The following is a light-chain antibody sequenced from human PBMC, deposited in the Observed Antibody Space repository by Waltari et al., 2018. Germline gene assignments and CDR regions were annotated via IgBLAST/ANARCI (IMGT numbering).Light chain of an antibody. CDR1: QSVSSN. V-gene: IGKV3-15*01. J-gene: IGKJ1*01. CDR2: GAS. CDR3: QQYNNWPPT. Sequence: EIVMTHSPATLSVSPGETANLSCRASQSVSSNLALYQQKPGQAPRLLIYGASTRATGIPARFSGSGSGTEFTLTISSLQSEDFAVYYCQQYNNWPPTFGQGTKVEIK.